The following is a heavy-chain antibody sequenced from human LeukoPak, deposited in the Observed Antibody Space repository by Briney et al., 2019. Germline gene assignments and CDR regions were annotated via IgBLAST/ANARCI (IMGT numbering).Heavy chain of an antibody. CDR1: GFTFSSYG. Sequence: GGSLRLSCAASGFTFSSYGIHWVRQAPGKGLEWVAVIWYDGTNKYYADSVKGRFTISRDNSKNTLYLQMNSLRAEDTAVYYCARDGEFSYFDYWGQGTLVTVSP. CDR3: ARDGEFSYFDY. J-gene: IGHJ4*02. CDR2: IWYDGTNK. D-gene: IGHD3-10*01. V-gene: IGHV3-33*01.